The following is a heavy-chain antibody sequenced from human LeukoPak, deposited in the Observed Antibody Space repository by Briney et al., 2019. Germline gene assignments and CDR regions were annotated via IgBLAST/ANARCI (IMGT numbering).Heavy chain of an antibody. Sequence: GRSLRLSCAASGFTFSSYALHWVSQAPGKGLEWLAVISYDGRNKYYADCVKGRFTISRDNSKNTLFMQMDSLRAEDTAVYYCASGDYGDLTFWGQGTLVTVSS. CDR1: GFTFSSYA. V-gene: IGHV3-30*04. J-gene: IGHJ4*02. CDR2: ISYDGRNK. CDR3: ASGDYGDLTF. D-gene: IGHD4/OR15-4a*01.